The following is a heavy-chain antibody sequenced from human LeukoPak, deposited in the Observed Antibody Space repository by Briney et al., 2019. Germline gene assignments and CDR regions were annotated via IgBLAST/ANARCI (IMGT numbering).Heavy chain of an antibody. CDR3: ARWTVAGTGVDY. D-gene: IGHD6-19*01. V-gene: IGHV3-74*01. J-gene: IGHJ4*02. Sequence: WGSLTLSCAASGFTFSSYWLHWVGRAPGRGLVWVSRINTDGSSTSYADSVKGRFTISRDNSKNTLYLQLNSLRAEDTAVYYCARWTVAGTGVDYWGQGTLVTVSS. CDR1: GFTFSSYW. CDR2: INTDGSST.